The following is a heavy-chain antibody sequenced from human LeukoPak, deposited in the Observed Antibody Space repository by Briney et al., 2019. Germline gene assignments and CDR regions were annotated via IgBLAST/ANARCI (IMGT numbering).Heavy chain of an antibody. V-gene: IGHV4-39*07. CDR1: GGSISSSSYY. D-gene: IGHD2-2*01. J-gene: IGHJ1*01. CDR3: ARTAPAAISAKRYFQH. CDR2: IYYSGST. Sequence: PSETLSLTCTVSGGSISSSSYYRGWIRQPPGKGLEWIGSIYYSGSTYYNPSLKSRVTISVDTSKNQFSLKLSSVTAADTAVYYCARTAPAAISAKRYFQHWGQGTLVTVSS.